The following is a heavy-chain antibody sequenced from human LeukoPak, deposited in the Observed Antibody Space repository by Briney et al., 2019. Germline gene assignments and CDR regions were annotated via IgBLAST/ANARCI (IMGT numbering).Heavy chain of an antibody. D-gene: IGHD3-22*01. Sequence: ASVKVSCKASGYTFTSYYMHWVRQAPGQGLEWMGIINPSGGSTSYAQKFQGRVTMTRDTSTSTVYMELSSLRSEDTAVYYCARSDPNYYDSSGYHRPYYFDYWGQGTLVTVSS. CDR2: INPSGGST. J-gene: IGHJ4*02. V-gene: IGHV1-46*01. CDR1: GYTFTSYY. CDR3: ARSDPNYYDSSGYHRPYYFDY.